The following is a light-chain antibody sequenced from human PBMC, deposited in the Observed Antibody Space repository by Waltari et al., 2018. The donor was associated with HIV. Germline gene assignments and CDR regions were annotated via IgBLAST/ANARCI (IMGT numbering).Light chain of an antibody. V-gene: IGKV1-39*01. CDR2: AAA. J-gene: IGKJ1*01. Sequence: DIQMTQSPSSLSASVGDRVTITCRASQIIANYLNWYQHKPGKAPKVLIFAAATLQSGVPARFSGTGYGTDFSLTITSLQREDFATYYCQQTYITPRTFGQGTKVEI. CDR1: QIIANY. CDR3: QQTYITPRT.